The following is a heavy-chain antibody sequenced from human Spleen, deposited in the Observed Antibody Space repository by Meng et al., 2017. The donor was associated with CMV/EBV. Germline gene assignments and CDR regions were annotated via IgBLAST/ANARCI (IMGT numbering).Heavy chain of an antibody. CDR3: AKNGKGFPRYCSSTSCYYYYYGMDV. CDR1: GFTLSSYW. Sequence: GGSLRLSCAASGFTLSSYWMSWVRQAPGKGLEWVANIREDGSEKYYVDSVKGRFTISRDNAKNSLYVQMNSLRGEDTAVYYCAKNGKGFPRYCSSTSCYYYYYGMDVWGQGTTVTVSS. D-gene: IGHD2-2*01. V-gene: IGHV3-7*01. J-gene: IGHJ6*02. CDR2: IREDGSEK.